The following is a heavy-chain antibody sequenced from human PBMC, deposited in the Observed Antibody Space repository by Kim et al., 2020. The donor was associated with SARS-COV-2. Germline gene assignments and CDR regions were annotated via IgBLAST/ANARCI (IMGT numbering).Heavy chain of an antibody. CDR1: GGSISSSSYY. J-gene: IGHJ6*02. CDR2: IYYSGST. Sequence: SETLSLTCTVSGGSISSSSYYWGWIRQPPGKGLEWIGSIYYSGSTYYNPSLKSRVTISVDTSKNQFSLKLSSVTAADTAVYYCARGRGGHLWSYCMDVWGQGTTVTVSS. D-gene: IGHD3-10*01. V-gene: IGHV4-39*01. CDR3: ARGRGGHLWSYCMDV.